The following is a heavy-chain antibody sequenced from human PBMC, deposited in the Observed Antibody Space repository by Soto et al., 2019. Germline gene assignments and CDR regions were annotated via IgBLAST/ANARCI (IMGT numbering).Heavy chain of an antibody. CDR3: ARVSLYYSDSSGTPGWFDP. Sequence: QVQLVESGGGVVQPGRSLRLSCAASGFTFSSYGMHWVRQAPGKGLEWVAVISYDGSNKYYADSVKGRFTISRDNSKHALYLQMNSLRVEDTAVYYCARVSLYYSDSSGTPGWFDPWGQGTLVTVSS. CDR2: ISYDGSNK. J-gene: IGHJ5*02. CDR1: GFTFSSYG. V-gene: IGHV3-30*03. D-gene: IGHD3-22*01.